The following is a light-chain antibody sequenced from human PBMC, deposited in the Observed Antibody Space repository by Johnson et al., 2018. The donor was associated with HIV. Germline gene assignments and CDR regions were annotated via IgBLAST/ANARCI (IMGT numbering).Light chain of an antibody. V-gene: IGLV1-51*02. CDR3: GTWDSSLSARV. CDR1: SSNIGNNY. J-gene: IGLJ1*01. Sequence: HSVLTQPPSVSAAPGQKVTIYCSGSSSNIGNNYVSWYQQLPGTAPKLIIYENNKRPSGIPDRFSGSKSGTSDTPGIAGLQTGDEADYYCGTWDSSLSARVFGTGTKVTVL. CDR2: ENN.